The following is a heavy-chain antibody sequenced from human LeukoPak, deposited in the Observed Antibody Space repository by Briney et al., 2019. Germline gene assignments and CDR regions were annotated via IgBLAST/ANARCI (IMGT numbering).Heavy chain of an antibody. CDR2: IYSGGST. V-gene: IGHV3-66*01. CDR3: ARDDGAGGPFDY. Sequence: GGSLRLSCAASGFTVSNNYMNWVRQAPGTGLEWVTVIYSGGSTYYADSVKGRLTISRDNSKNTLYLQMNSLRAEDTAVYYCARDDGAGGPFDYWGQGTLVTVSS. CDR1: GFTVSNNY. D-gene: IGHD3-16*01. J-gene: IGHJ4*02.